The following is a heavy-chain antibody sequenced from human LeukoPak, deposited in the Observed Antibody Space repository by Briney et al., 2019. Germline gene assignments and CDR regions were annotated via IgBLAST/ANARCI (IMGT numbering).Heavy chain of an antibody. Sequence: ASVKVSCKASGYTFTSYYMHWVRQAPGQGLEWMGIINPSGGSTSYAQKFQGRVTMTRDTSTSTVYMELSSLRSEDTAVYYCARAPLKIAAAGNWFDPWGQGTLVTVSS. V-gene: IGHV1-46*01. D-gene: IGHD6-13*01. J-gene: IGHJ5*02. CDR2: INPSGGST. CDR1: GYTFTSYY. CDR3: ARAPLKIAAAGNWFDP.